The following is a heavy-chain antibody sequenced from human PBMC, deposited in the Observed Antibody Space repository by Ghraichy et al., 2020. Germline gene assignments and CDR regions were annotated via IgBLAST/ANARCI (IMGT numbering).Heavy chain of an antibody. CDR3: SRGGSETYYTRYFDY. CDR1: GFSFRSDA. CDR2: ITSSGGST. Sequence: GGSLRLSCAASGFSFRSDAMTWVRQAPGEGLEWVSTITSSGGSTSYADSVKGRFTISRDNSKNTLFLQMNSLRADDTAVYYCSRGGSETYYTRYFDYWGQGSLFTVSS. J-gene: IGHJ4*02. D-gene: IGHD3-10*01. V-gene: IGHV3-23*01.